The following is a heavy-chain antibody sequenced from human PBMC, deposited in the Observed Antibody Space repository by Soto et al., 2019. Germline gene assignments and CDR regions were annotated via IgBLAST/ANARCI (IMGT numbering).Heavy chain of an antibody. CDR3: ARARYQLLHPYYSGMDV. CDR2: IHYSGST. D-gene: IGHD2-2*01. CDR1: GGSISSYY. V-gene: IGHV4-59*01. Sequence: QVQLQESGPGLVKPSETLSLTCTVSGGSISSYYWSWIRQSPGKGLEWIGYIHYSGSTKCNPSLKSRFAISVDTSRNQVSMKLSSVTAADSAVYFCARARYQLLHPYYSGMDVWGQGTTVTVSS. J-gene: IGHJ6*02.